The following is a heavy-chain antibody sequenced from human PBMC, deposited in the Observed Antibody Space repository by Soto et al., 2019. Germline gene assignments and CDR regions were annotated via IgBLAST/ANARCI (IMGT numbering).Heavy chain of an antibody. CDR2: INPNSGGT. J-gene: IGHJ4*02. D-gene: IGHD3-22*01. V-gene: IGHV1-2*04. CDR3: ARARSRYYYDSSGLDY. Sequence: ASVKVSCKASGYTFTGYYMHWVRQAPGQGLEWMGWINPNSGGTNYAQKFQGWVTMTRDTSISTAYMELSRLRSDDTAVYYCARARSRYYYDSSGLDYWGQGTLVTVSS. CDR1: GYTFTGYY.